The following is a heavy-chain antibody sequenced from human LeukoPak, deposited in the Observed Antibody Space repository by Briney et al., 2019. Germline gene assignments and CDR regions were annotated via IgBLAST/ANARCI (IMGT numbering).Heavy chain of an antibody. V-gene: IGHV4-4*02. CDR1: GFAFSRSW. CDR2: IFYSGST. CDR3: AKSNGYGLIDI. Sequence: GSLRLSCVASGFAFSRSWMSWVRQPPGKALEWIGNIFYSGSTYYSPSLKSRVTISLDTSRNQFSLKLNSVTAADTAVYYCAKSNGYGLIDIWGQGTMVTVSS. D-gene: IGHD3-22*01. J-gene: IGHJ3*02.